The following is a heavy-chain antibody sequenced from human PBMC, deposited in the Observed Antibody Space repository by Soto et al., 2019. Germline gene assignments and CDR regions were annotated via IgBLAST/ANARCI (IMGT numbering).Heavy chain of an antibody. D-gene: IGHD1-26*01. CDR1: GFTFSDHF. J-gene: IGHJ4*02. V-gene: IGHV3-72*01. CDR2: VRNKVNSYTT. CDR3: ARDKLGGGFDY. Sequence: EVQLVESGGGLVQPGGSLRLSCTASGFTFSDHFMDWVRQAPGKGLEWISRVRNKVNSYTTKYAASVEGRFTVSRDDSENLVYLQMHSLKTEHTAVYYCARDKLGGGFDYWGQGTLVTVSS.